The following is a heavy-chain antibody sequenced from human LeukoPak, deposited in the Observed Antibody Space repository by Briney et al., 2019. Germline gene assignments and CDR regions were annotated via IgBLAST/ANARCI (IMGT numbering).Heavy chain of an antibody. V-gene: IGHV4-59*01. CDR1: GGSISSYY. CDR3: AQYSPARN. CDR2: IYYSGST. Sequence: RSSETPSLTCTVSGGSISSYYWSWIRQPPGKGLEWIGYIYYSGSTNYNPSLKSRVTISVDTSKNQFSLKLSSVTAADTAVYYCAQYSPARNWGQGTLVTVSS. J-gene: IGHJ4*02. D-gene: IGHD1-26*01.